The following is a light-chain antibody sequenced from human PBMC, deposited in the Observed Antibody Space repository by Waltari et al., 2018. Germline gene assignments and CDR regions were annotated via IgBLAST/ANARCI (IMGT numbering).Light chain of an antibody. V-gene: IGKV1-8*01. J-gene: IGKJ4*01. CDR1: QGISSY. Sequence: IRMTQSPSPVSATTGDRVTIPCRARQGISSYLAWFQQKPGKAPTLLIYAASSLQSGVPSIFLVLGSLTDFTLTISCLQSPPLATSFCQQYYPFPLPFRGVSQVEI. CDR2: AAS. CDR3: QQYYPFPLP.